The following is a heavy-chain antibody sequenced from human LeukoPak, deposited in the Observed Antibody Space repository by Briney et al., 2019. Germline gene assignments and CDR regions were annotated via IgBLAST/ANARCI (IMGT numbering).Heavy chain of an antibody. CDR1: GYTFTGYY. Sequence: ASVKVSCKASGYTFTGYYMHWVRQAPGQGLEWMGRINPNSGGTNYAQKFQGRVTMTRDTSISTAYMELSRLRSDDTAVYYCARGDYGDFTWDYWGQGTLVTVSS. V-gene: IGHV1-2*06. D-gene: IGHD4-17*01. CDR2: INPNSGGT. CDR3: ARGDYGDFTWDY. J-gene: IGHJ4*02.